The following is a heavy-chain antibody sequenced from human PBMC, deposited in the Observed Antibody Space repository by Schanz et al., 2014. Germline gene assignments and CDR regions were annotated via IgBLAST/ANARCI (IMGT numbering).Heavy chain of an antibody. J-gene: IGHJ4*02. CDR3: AKDHDYFSSSVYPVDFDY. CDR1: GFTFRGYA. D-gene: IGHD3-22*01. V-gene: IGHV3-23*04. CDR2: ISGRGDDT. Sequence: EVHLVESEGGLIQPGGSLRLSCAASGFTFRGYAMTWVRQAPGKGLEWVSSISGRGDDTYYADSVKGRFTISRDNSKNTLNLHMNRLRVEDSAVYYCAKDHDYFSSSVYPVDFDYWGQGTLVTVSS.